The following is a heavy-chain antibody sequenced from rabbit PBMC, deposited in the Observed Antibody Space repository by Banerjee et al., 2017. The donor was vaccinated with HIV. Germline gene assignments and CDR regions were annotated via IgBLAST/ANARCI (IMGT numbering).Heavy chain of an antibody. D-gene: IGHD1-1*01. Sequence: QEQLEESGGDLAKPEGSLTLTCTASGLSFSNKYVMCWVRQAPGEGLGWIGCINTSSGNTVYASWAKGRLAISRTSSTTVTLQTTGLTAADTASYFCAKGLAGVISWNINVWGPGTLVTVS. J-gene: IGHJ4*01. CDR1: GLSFSNKYV. V-gene: IGHV1S45*01. CDR3: AKGLAGVISWNINV. CDR2: INTSSGNT.